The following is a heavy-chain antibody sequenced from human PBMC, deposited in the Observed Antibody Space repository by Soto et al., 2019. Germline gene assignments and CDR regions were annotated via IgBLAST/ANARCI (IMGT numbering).Heavy chain of an antibody. CDR3: ARDLRCGWFGEFYTQNWFYP. Sequence: ASVKVSCKASGYTFTSYGISWVRQAPGQGLEWMGWISAYNGNTNYAQKLQGRVTMTTDTSTSTAYMELRSLRSDDTAVYYCARDLRCGWFGEFYTQNWFYPWGQGTLFTVAS. J-gene: IGHJ5*02. V-gene: IGHV1-18*01. CDR2: ISAYNGNT. D-gene: IGHD3-10*01. CDR1: GYTFTSYG.